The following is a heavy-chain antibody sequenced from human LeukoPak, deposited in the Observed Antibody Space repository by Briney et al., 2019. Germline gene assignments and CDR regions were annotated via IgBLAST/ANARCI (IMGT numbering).Heavy chain of an antibody. Sequence: GGSLRLSCEASGFTFSTYWMHWVRQAPGKGLVWVSHINSDGSSTSYADSVKGRFTISRDNAKNSLYLQMNSLRAEDTAVYYCARKASGYEYYFDYWGQGTLVTVSS. CDR3: ARKASGYEYYFDY. D-gene: IGHD5-12*01. V-gene: IGHV3-74*01. CDR2: INSDGSST. CDR1: GFTFSTYW. J-gene: IGHJ4*02.